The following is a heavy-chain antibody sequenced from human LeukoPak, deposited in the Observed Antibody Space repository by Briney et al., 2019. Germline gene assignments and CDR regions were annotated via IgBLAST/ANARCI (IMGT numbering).Heavy chain of an antibody. CDR1: GGTFSSYA. D-gene: IGHD3-10*01. V-gene: IGHV1-69*13. Sequence: SVKVSCKASGGTFSSYAISWVRQAPGQGLEWMGGIIPIFGTANYAQKFQGRVTITADESTSTAYMELSSLRSEDTAVYYCASRDHYYGSGSYLGVDYWGQGTLVTVSP. CDR2: IIPIFGTA. J-gene: IGHJ4*02. CDR3: ASRDHYYGSGSYLGVDY.